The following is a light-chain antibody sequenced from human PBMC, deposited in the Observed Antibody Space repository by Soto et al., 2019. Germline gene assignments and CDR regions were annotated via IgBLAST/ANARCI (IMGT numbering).Light chain of an antibody. CDR3: QSYDSSSWV. J-gene: IGLJ3*02. V-gene: IGLV6-57*01. CDR2: EDN. Sequence: NFMLTQPHSVSESPGKTVTISCTRSSGSIASNYVHWYQQRPGSSPTTVIYEDNQRPSGVPDRFSGSIDSSSNSASLTISALKTEDDADYYCQSYDSSSWVFGGGTKLTVL. CDR1: SGSIASNY.